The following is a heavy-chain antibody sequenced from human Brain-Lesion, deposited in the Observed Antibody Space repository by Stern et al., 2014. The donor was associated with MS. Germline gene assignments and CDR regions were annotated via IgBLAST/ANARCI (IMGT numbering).Heavy chain of an antibody. V-gene: IGHV1-24*01. CDR2: FDPEAGET. CDR3: ATDRDDFRSGYSAPTKGYGLDV. J-gene: IGHJ6*02. D-gene: IGHD3-3*01. Sequence: VQLVESGAEVKKPGASVKVSCKVSGYTLTELSMHWVRQAPGKGLEWMGGFDPEAGETIYAQKFQGRVTMTEVTSTDTAYMELSSLRSEDTAVYYCATDRDDFRSGYSAPTKGYGLDVWGQGTTVTVTS. CDR1: GYTLTELS.